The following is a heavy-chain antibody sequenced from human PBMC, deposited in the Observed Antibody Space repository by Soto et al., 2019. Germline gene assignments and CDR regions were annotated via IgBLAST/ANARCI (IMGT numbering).Heavy chain of an antibody. Sequence: GGSLRLSCAASGFTFSSYAMSWVRQAPGKGLESVPAISGSGGSTYYADSVKGRFTISRDNSKNTLYLQMNSLRAEDTAVYYCAKDLLDYYDSSGYVDFDWGQGTLVTVSS. CDR3: AKDLLDYYDSSGYVDFD. V-gene: IGHV3-23*01. J-gene: IGHJ4*02. CDR2: ISGSGGST. D-gene: IGHD3-22*01. CDR1: GFTFSSYA.